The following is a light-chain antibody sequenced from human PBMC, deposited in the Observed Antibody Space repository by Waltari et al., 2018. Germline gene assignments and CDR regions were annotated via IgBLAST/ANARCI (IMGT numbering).Light chain of an antibody. CDR1: ERLLYKDGTTY. V-gene: IGKV2-30*01. CDR2: EVS. CDR3: MQGTAWPWT. J-gene: IGKJ1*01. Sequence: DVVMTQSPLPLPVTLGQPASISCWSSERLLYKDGTTYLSWFHRRPGQSPRRLIYEVSNRDSGVPDRFSGSGSGTDFTLKISRVEAEDVGVYYCMQGTAWPWTFGQGTEVEIK.